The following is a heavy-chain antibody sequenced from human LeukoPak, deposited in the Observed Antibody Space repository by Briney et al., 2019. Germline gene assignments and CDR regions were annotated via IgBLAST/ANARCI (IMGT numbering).Heavy chain of an antibody. Sequence: GESLKISCKGPGYSFTSYWIGWVRQMPGKGLEWMGIIYPGDSDTRYSPSFQGQVTISADKSISTAYLQWSSLKASDTAMFYCARHLESYDILTGYSTDYWGQGTLVTVPS. CDR3: ARHLESYDILTGYSTDY. CDR1: GYSFTSYW. V-gene: IGHV5-51*01. CDR2: IYPGDSDT. J-gene: IGHJ4*02. D-gene: IGHD3-9*01.